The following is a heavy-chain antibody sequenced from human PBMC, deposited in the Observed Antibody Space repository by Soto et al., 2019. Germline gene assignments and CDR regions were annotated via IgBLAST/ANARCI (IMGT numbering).Heavy chain of an antibody. J-gene: IGHJ4*02. CDR2: IYQSGST. V-gene: IGHV4-30-2*05. Sequence: PSETLSLTCAVSGGSISSGGYSWSWIRQPPGKGLEWIGYIYQSGSTYYNPSLKSRVTISVDTSKNQFSLKLSSVTAADTAVYYCARGVTTVTTFDDWGQGTLVTGSS. CDR1: GGSISSGGYS. D-gene: IGHD4-17*01. CDR3: ARGVTTVTTFDD.